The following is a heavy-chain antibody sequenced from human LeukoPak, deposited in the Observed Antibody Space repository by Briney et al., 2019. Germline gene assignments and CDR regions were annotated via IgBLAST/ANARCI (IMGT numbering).Heavy chain of an antibody. J-gene: IGHJ6*03. CDR2: ISAYNGNT. D-gene: IGHD1-7*01. Sequence: GASVKVSCKASGYTFTSYGISWVRQAPGQGLEWMGWISAYNGNTNYAQKLQGRVTMTTDTSTSTAYMELRSLRSEDTAVYYCATGNWNYGPYYYYMDVWGKGTTVTVSS. V-gene: IGHV1-18*01. CDR1: GYTFTSYG. CDR3: ATGNWNYGPYYYYMDV.